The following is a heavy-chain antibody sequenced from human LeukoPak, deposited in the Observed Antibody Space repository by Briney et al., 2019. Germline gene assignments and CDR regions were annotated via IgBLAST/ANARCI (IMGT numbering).Heavy chain of an antibody. D-gene: IGHD2-2*01. Sequence: GASVKVSCKASGYTFTDYYIHCVRQAPGHGLEWRAWINPNSGGTYYAQNFHDRITLTRDTSISTAYMELSRLRSDDTAIYYCARANALYCSSTSCLFDYWGQGTLVTVSS. CDR2: INPNSGGT. CDR3: ARANALYCSSTSCLFDY. CDR1: GYTFTDYY. V-gene: IGHV1-2*02. J-gene: IGHJ4*02.